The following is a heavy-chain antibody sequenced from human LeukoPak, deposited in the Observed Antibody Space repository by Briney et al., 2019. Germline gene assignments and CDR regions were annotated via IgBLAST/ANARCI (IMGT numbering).Heavy chain of an antibody. D-gene: IGHD2-21*02. CDR1: GGSISSGDYY. CDR3: TRDIGDFVSDF. CDR2: IRYGGTT. V-gene: IGHV4-39*02. Sequence: PSETLSLTCTVSGGSISSGDYYWSWIRQPPGKGLEWIGSIRYGGTTHYNPSLQSRVTISADTSKNQFALDLRSVTAADTAVYYCTRDIGDFVSDFWGQGTLVTVSS. J-gene: IGHJ4*02.